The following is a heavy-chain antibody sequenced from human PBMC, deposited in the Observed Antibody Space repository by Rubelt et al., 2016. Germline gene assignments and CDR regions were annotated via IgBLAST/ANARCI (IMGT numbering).Heavy chain of an antibody. Sequence: EVQLVESGGGLVQPGGSLRLSCAASGFTFSSYEMNWVRQAPGKGLEWVSYISSSGSTIYYADSVKGRFTISRDNAKNSRYLQMNSLRAEDTAVYYCARSDIVATITDYWGQGTLVTVSS. CDR2: ISSSGSTI. J-gene: IGHJ4*02. D-gene: IGHD5-12*01. V-gene: IGHV3-48*03. CDR3: ARSDIVATITDY. CDR1: GFTFSSYE.